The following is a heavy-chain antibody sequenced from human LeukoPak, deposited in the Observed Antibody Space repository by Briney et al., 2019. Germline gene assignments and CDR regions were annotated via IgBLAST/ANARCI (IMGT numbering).Heavy chain of an antibody. CDR1: GGSISSSSSSYY. CDR2: INYSVNT. CDR3: AREIVPSNLFDY. V-gene: IGHV4-39*02. D-gene: IGHD3-22*01. J-gene: IGHJ4*02. Sequence: SETLSLTCTVSGGSISSSSSSYYWGWIRQPPVKGLEWIGTINYSVNTYYNPSLKSRFAISVDTSKNQFSLNLSSVTAADTAVYYCAREIVPSNLFDYWGRGTLVTVSS.